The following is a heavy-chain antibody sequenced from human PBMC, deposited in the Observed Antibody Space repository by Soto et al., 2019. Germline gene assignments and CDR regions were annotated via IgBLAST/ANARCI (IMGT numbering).Heavy chain of an antibody. CDR2: IYYSGST. Sequence: SETLSLTCPVSGGSISSSSYYWGWIRQPPGKGLEWIGSIYYSGSTYYNPSLKSRVTISVDTSKNQFSLKLSSVTAADTAVYYCASLYCSGGSCYLIDYWGQGTLVTVSS. CDR3: ASLYCSGGSCYLIDY. V-gene: IGHV4-39*01. D-gene: IGHD2-15*01. CDR1: GGSISSSSYY. J-gene: IGHJ4*02.